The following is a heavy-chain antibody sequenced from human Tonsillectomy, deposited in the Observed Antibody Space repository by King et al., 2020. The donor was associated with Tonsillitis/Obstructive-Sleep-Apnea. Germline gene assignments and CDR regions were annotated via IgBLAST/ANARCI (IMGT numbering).Heavy chain of an antibody. V-gene: IGHV7-4-1*02. CDR2: INTNTGNP. Sequence: VQLVESGSELKKPGASVKVSCKASGYTFTSYAMNWVRQAPGQGLEWMGWINTNTGNPTYAQGFTGRFVFSLDTSVSTAYLQISSLKAKDTAVYYCARAGVVVPDDRVTPEFDYWGQGTLVTVSS. D-gene: IGHD2-2*01. CDR1: GYTFTSYA. CDR3: ARAGVVVPDDRVTPEFDY. J-gene: IGHJ4*02.